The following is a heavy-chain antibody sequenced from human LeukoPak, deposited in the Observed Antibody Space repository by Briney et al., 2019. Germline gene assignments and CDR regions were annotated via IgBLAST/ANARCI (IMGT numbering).Heavy chain of an antibody. J-gene: IGHJ4*02. CDR3: AKGDIVVVPAAMADY. Sequence: GGSLRLSCAASGFTFSSYAMSWVRQAPGKGLEWVSAISGSGSSTYYADSVKGRFTISRDNSKNTLYLQMNSLRAEDTAVYYCAKGDIVVVPAAMADYWGQGTLVTVSS. CDR2: ISGSGSST. V-gene: IGHV3-23*01. CDR1: GFTFSSYA. D-gene: IGHD2-2*01.